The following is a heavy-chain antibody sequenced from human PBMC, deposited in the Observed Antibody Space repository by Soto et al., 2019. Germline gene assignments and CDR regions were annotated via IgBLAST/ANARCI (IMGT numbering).Heavy chain of an antibody. Sequence: GGSLRLSCAASGFTFSDYYMSWIRQAPGKGLEWVSYISSSSSYTNYADSVKGRFTIHRDNTKNSLYLQMNSLRAEDTAVYYCAGGSFECSSTSCYNYYYYGMDVWGQGTTVTVSS. CDR2: ISSSSSYT. J-gene: IGHJ6*02. CDR3: AGGSFECSSTSCYNYYYYGMDV. D-gene: IGHD2-2*02. V-gene: IGHV3-11*06. CDR1: GFTFSDYY.